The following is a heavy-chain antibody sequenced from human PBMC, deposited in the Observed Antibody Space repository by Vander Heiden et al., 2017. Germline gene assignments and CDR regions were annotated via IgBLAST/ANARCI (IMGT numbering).Heavy chain of an antibody. CDR1: GYTFTGHY. V-gene: IGHV1-2*02. CDR2: ISPKSGET. J-gene: IGHJ4*02. D-gene: IGHD3-22*01. CDR3: AREGRLQWFPH. Sequence: QVQLVQSGAAMKKPGTSVKVSCKASGYTFTGHYMHWVRQTPGQGLEWMGWISPKSGETDYAQNFRGRVTLTADTSITTAYMELSGLTSDDTAIYYCAREGRLQWFPHWGQGTLVTVSS.